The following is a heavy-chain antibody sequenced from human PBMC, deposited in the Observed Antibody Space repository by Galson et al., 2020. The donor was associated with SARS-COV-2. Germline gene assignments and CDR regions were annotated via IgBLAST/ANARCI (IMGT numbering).Heavy chain of an antibody. Sequence: KIGESLKISFAAPGFIFSSYSMNWVRQAPGKGLEWVSCITSSSSYMYYADSVKGRITISRDNAKNSLYLQMNSLRAEDTAVYYCARGGYYGSGSSSAMDVWGQGTTVTVSS. D-gene: IGHD3-10*01. CDR2: ITSSSSYM. J-gene: IGHJ6*02. CDR1: GFIFSSYS. CDR3: ARGGYYGSGSSSAMDV. V-gene: IGHV3-21*01.